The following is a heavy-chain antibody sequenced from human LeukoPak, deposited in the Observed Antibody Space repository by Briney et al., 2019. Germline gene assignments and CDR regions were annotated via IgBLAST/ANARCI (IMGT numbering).Heavy chain of an antibody. D-gene: IGHD5-12*01. V-gene: IGHV4-59*01. CDR3: ARKYNGYGGWIDY. CDR2: IYYSGNT. J-gene: IGHJ4*02. CDR1: NDSINNYY. Sequence: PSETLSLTCTVSNDSINNYYWSWIRQPPGKGLEWIGYIYYSGNTNYNPSLKSRVTISLDTSKNQFSLKLSSVTAVDTAVYYCARKYNGYGGWIDYWAQGTLVTVSS.